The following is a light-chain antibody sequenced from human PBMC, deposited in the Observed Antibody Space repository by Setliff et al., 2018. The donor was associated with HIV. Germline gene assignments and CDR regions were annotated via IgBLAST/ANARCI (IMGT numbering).Light chain of an antibody. CDR1: SSDIGAYSY. Sequence: QSVLTQPASVSGSPGQSITISCTGTSSDIGAYSYVSWFQHHPGKAPRLMIYAVNNRPSGVSDRFSGSKSGNTASLTISGLQTEDEADYHCCSYTSTSTLGVFGTGTKVTVL. CDR3: CSYTSTSTLGV. CDR2: AVN. J-gene: IGLJ1*01. V-gene: IGLV2-14*01.